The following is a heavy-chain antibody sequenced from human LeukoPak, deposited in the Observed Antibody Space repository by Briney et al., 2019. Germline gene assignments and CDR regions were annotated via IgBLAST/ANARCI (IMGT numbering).Heavy chain of an antibody. J-gene: IGHJ4*02. CDR3: ARGPPGYSSSWYVWH. D-gene: IGHD6-13*01. CDR2: INLSGST. CDR1: GGSFRGHY. Sequence: SETLSLTCAVYGGSFRGHYWSWFRQPPGKGLEWFGEINLSGSTNYNPSLKSRVTISVDTSKNQFSLKLSSVTAADTAVYYCARGPPGYSSSWYVWHWGQGTLVTVSS. V-gene: IGHV4-34*01.